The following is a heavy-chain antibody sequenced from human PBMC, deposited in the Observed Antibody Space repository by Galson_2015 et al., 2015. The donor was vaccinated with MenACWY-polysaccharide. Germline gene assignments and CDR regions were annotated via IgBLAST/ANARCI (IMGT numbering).Heavy chain of an antibody. CDR2: INPSAGTI. D-gene: IGHD2-21*02. V-gene: IGHV1-46*01. CDR3: ARSDCAGDCPKRDFDT. CDR1: GYTFSSYN. J-gene: IGHJ5*02. Sequence: SVKVSCKASGYTFSSYNMNWVRQAPGQGLEWMGIINPSAGTITYAQNFQGRVTMTRDTSTSTVYMELSSLRSDDTAVYYCARSDCAGDCPKRDFDTWGQGTLVTVSS.